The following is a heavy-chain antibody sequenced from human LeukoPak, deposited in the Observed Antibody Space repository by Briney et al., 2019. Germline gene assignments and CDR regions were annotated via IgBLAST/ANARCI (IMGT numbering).Heavy chain of an antibody. J-gene: IGHJ4*02. CDR3: AREGRIAARSKFFDY. V-gene: IGHV3-33*08. CDR1: GFTFSSYA. Sequence: GGSLRLSCAASGFTFSSYAMHWVRQAPGKGLEWVAVIWYDGSNKYYGDSVKGRFTISRDNSKNTVYLQMNSLRAEDTAVYYCAREGRIAARSKFFDYWGQGTLVTVSS. D-gene: IGHD6-6*01. CDR2: IWYDGSNK.